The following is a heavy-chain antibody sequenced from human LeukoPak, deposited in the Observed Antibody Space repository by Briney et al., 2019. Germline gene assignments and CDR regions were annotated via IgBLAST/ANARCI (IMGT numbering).Heavy chain of an antibody. Sequence: SVKVSCKASGGTFSSYAISWVRQAPGQGLEWMGRIIPIFGTANYAQKFQGRVTITTDESTSTAYMELSSLRSEDTAVDYCASGEYYYGSGSYSNSFEYWGQGTLVTVSS. CDR3: ASGEYYYGSGSYSNSFEY. J-gene: IGHJ4*02. CDR2: IIPIFGTA. D-gene: IGHD3-10*01. V-gene: IGHV1-69*05. CDR1: GGTFSSYA.